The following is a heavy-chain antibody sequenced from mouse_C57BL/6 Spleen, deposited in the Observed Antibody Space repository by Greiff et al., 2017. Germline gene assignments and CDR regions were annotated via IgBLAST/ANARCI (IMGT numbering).Heavy chain of an antibody. CDR3: ARVDYGSSYWYFDV. CDR2: ISYSGST. Sequence: EVQLQQSGPGMVKPSQSLSLTCTVTGYSITSGYDWHWIRHFPGNKLEWMGYISYSGSTNYNPSLKSRISITHDTSKNHFFLKLNSVTTEDTATYYCARVDYGSSYWYFDVWGTGTTVTVSS. J-gene: IGHJ1*03. CDR1: GYSITSGYD. V-gene: IGHV3-1*01. D-gene: IGHD1-1*01.